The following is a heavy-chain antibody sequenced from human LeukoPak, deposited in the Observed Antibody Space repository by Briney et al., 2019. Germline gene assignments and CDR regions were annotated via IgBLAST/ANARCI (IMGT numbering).Heavy chain of an antibody. CDR3: TRHQDSGDYQRAFDI. CDR2: IFYGRRT. D-gene: IGHD4-17*01. CDR1: GFTVSSNY. J-gene: IGHJ3*02. Sequence: GSLRLSCAASGFTVSSNYMSWVRQAPGKGLEWIGSIFYGRRTYYNPSLQSRLTISVDTSNNQFSLELNSVTAADTAVYFCTRHQDSGDYQRAFDIWGRGTMVTVSS. V-gene: IGHV4-39*01.